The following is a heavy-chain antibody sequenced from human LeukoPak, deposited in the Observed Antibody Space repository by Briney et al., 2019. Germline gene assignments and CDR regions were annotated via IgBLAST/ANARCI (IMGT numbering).Heavy chain of an antibody. D-gene: IGHD3-10*01. CDR3: ARNNRITMVRGVNVPDAFDI. J-gene: IGHJ3*02. V-gene: IGHV1-18*01. Sequence: ASVKVSCKASGYTFTSYGISWVRQAPGQGLEWMGWISAYNGNTNYAQKLQGRVTMTTDTSTSTAYMELRSLRSDDTAVYYCARNNRITMVRGVNVPDAFDIWGQGTMVTVSS. CDR1: GYTFTSYG. CDR2: ISAYNGNT.